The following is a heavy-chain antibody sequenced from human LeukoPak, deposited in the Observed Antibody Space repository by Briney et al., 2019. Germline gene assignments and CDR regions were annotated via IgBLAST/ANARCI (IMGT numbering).Heavy chain of an antibody. D-gene: IGHD1-1*01. CDR1: GGSITNSY. CDR2: INYSGST. CDR3: ARDPLSTNDFDI. V-gene: IGHV4-59*01. Sequence: KASETLSLTCTVSGGSITNSYWNWIRLSPGKGLEWIGYINYSGSTNYNPSLKSRVTISVDTSKNQFSLKLSSVTAADTAVYFCARDPLSTNDFDIWGQGTMVTVSS. J-gene: IGHJ3*02.